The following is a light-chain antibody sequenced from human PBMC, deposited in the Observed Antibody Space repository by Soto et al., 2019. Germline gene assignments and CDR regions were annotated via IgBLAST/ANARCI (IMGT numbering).Light chain of an antibody. CDR1: QSVSSN. CDR3: QQYGSSPWT. J-gene: IGKJ1*01. CDR2: GAS. V-gene: IGKV3-20*01. Sequence: IVMTQSPATQSVSPGERATLACRASQSVSSNLAWYQQKPGQAPRLLIYGASSRATGIPDRFSGSGSGTDFTLTISRLEPEDFAVYYCQQYGSSPWTFGQGTKVDIK.